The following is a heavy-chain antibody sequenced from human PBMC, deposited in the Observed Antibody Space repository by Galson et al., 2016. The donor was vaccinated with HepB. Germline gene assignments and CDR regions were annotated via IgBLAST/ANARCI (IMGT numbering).Heavy chain of an antibody. CDR2: IWFDGSNK. V-gene: IGHV3-33*01. J-gene: IGHJ2*01. CDR3: ASLRFKGFYL. D-gene: IGHD3-3*01. CDR1: GFTFSSCG. Sequence: SLRLCCAASGFTFSSCGMHWVRQAPGKGREWVAVIWFDGSNKNYVDSVRGRFTISRDNSKNTLYLQMNSLRAKDTAVYYCASLRFKGFYLWGRGTLVTVSS.